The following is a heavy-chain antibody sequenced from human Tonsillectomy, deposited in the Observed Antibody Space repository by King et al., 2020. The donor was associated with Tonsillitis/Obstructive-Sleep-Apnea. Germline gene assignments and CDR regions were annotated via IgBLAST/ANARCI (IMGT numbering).Heavy chain of an antibody. CDR3: VRDSAPSGGGRYYDACDI. J-gene: IGHJ3*02. Sequence: VQLVESGGGLVQPGGSLRLSCAASGFTFSRYWMIWVRQAPGKGLEWVANLNQDEKKKYYMDSVKGRFTLPRDNAKSPLYLQMNTLRGEDSAVYYCVRDSAPSGGGRYYDACDIWGQGTVVTVSS. V-gene: IGHV3-7*04. CDR2: LNQDEKKK. CDR1: GFTFSRYW. D-gene: IGHD3-10*01.